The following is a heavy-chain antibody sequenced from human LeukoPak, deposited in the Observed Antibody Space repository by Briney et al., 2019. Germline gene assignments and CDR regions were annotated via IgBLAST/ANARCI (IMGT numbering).Heavy chain of an antibody. Sequence: PGGSLRLSCAASGFTFSSYSMNWVRQAPGKGLEWVSSISSSSSYIYYADSVKDRFTISRDNAKNSLYLQMNSLRAEDTAVYYCGVSGTAVAPPFFDYWGQGTLVTVSS. CDR2: ISSSSSYI. CDR3: GVSGTAVAPPFFDY. CDR1: GFTFSSYS. D-gene: IGHD1-26*01. V-gene: IGHV3-21*01. J-gene: IGHJ4*02.